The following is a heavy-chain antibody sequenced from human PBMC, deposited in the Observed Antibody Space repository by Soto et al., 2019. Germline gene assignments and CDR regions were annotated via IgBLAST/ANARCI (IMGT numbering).Heavy chain of an antibody. CDR3: AALWFGELAFNY. D-gene: IGHD3-10*01. CDR1: GYSIRSGYY. CDR2: VYHNGIM. V-gene: IGHV4-38-2*02. Sequence: PSEPLSLTCSASGYSIRSGYYWGWVRQAPGKGLEWLGSVYHNGIMFHNPSFQSRVTISVDTSKNQFSLNLRSVTAADTAVYYCAALWFGELAFNYWGHGILVTVSS. J-gene: IGHJ4*01.